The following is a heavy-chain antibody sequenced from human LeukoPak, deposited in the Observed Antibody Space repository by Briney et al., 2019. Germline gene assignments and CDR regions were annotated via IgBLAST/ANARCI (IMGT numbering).Heavy chain of an antibody. CDR1: GFTFNDCA. D-gene: IGHD3-9*01. J-gene: IGHJ4*02. CDR3: AKDLDWGFDY. V-gene: IGHV3-23*01. Sequence: GGSLRLSCAASGFTFNDCAMTWVRRAPGMGLEWVSAISGRGRGRYYVDSVKGRFTVSRDNSKNTLYLQMNSLRTEDTAIYYCAKDLDWGFDYWGQGALVTVSS. CDR2: ISGRGRGR.